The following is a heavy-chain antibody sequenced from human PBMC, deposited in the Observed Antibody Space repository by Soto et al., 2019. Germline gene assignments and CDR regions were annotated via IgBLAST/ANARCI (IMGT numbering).Heavy chain of an antibody. Sequence: QVQVVESGGGVVQPGRSLXLSCAASGFTFSTFAFHWVRQAPGKGLEWVTAISYNGINIYYADSVKGRFTISRDNSKNTLYLQMNSLRTEDTARYYCARGGAVASSWYFDLWGRGTLVTVSS. D-gene: IGHD6-19*01. J-gene: IGHJ2*01. V-gene: IGHV3-30-3*01. CDR2: ISYNGINI. CDR1: GFTFSTFA. CDR3: ARGGAVASSWYFDL.